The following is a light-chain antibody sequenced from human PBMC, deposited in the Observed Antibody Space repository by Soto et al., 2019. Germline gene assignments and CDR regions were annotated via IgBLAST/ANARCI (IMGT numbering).Light chain of an antibody. Sequence: QSALTQPPSVSGAPGQRVTISCTGSSSNIGAGYDVLWYQQLPGTAPKLLIFGNNSRPSGVPDRFSGSKSATSASLAVTGLQAEDEADYYCQSYDTSLSGSVFGGGTKLTVL. CDR3: QSYDTSLSGSV. CDR2: GNN. J-gene: IGLJ3*02. V-gene: IGLV1-40*01. CDR1: SSNIGAGYD.